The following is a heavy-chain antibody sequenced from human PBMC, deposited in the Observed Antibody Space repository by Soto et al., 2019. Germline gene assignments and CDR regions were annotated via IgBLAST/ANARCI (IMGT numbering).Heavy chain of an antibody. Sequence: ASVKVSCKASGGTFSSYTISWVRQAPGQGLEWMGRIIPILGIANYAQKFQGRVTITADKSTSTAYMELSSLRSEDTAVYYCARGKPRDYDILTGHLNWLDPWGQGTLVTVSS. J-gene: IGHJ5*02. CDR2: IIPILGIA. D-gene: IGHD3-9*01. CDR1: GGTFSSYT. V-gene: IGHV1-69*02. CDR3: ARGKPRDYDILTGHLNWLDP.